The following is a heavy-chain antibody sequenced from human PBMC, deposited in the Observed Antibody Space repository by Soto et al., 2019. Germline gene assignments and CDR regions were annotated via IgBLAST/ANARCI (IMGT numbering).Heavy chain of an antibody. D-gene: IGHD2-21*01. CDR1: GGSFSPNY. CDR3: AASCVACGGFNYYGMDV. Sequence: PSETLSLTCTVSGGSFSPNYWAWIRQPPGKGLEWVWYIYFGGTTNYNPSLKSRVTISVDTSKNQFSLKLSSVTAADTAVYYCAASCVACGGFNYYGMDVWGQGTTVTVS. J-gene: IGHJ6*02. CDR2: IYFGGTT. V-gene: IGHV4-59*12.